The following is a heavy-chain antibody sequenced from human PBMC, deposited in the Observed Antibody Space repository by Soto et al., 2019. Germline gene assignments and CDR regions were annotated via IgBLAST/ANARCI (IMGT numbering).Heavy chain of an antibody. D-gene: IGHD6-6*01. J-gene: IGHJ6*02. CDR1: GGSISNGGYY. Sequence: PSETLSLTYTVSGGSISNGGYYWSWIRQHPGKGLEWIGYIYYSGSTYYNPSLKSRVTISVDTSKNQFSLKLSSVTAADTAVYNCARVGLVDYGMDVWGQGTTVTVSS. CDR3: ARVGLVDYGMDV. V-gene: IGHV4-31*03. CDR2: IYYSGST.